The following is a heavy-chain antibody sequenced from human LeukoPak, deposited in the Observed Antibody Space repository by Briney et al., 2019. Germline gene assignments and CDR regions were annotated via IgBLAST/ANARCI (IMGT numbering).Heavy chain of an antibody. D-gene: IGHD3-10*01. Sequence: GGSLRLSCAASGFTFSSYGMHWVRQAPGKGLEWVAVISYDGSNKYYADSVKGRFTISRDNSKNTLYLQMNSLRAEDTAVYYCARATRDITMVRGVKEYFDYWGQGTLVTVSS. CDR2: ISYDGSNK. J-gene: IGHJ4*02. CDR1: GFTFSSYG. V-gene: IGHV3-30*03. CDR3: ARATRDITMVRGVKEYFDY.